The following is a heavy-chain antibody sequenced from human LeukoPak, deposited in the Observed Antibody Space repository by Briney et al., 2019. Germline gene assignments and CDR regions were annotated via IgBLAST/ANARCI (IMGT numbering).Heavy chain of an antibody. CDR2: IYYSGST. V-gene: IGHV4-30-4*08. Sequence: SETLSLTCTVSGGSISSGDYYWSWIRQPPRKGLEWIGYIYYSGSTYYNPSLKSLVTISVDTSKNQFSLKLSSVTAADTAVYYCARGISGGYNVCPDAFDIWGQGTMVTVSS. CDR3: ARGISGGYNVCPDAFDI. CDR1: GGSISSGDYY. D-gene: IGHD5-24*01. J-gene: IGHJ3*02.